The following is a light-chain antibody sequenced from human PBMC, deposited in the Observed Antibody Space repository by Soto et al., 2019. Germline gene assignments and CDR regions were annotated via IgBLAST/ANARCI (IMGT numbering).Light chain of an antibody. CDR1: SSDVGGYNH. V-gene: IGLV2-11*01. CDR2: DVI. CDR3: CSYAGTYTFV. J-gene: IGLJ1*01. Sequence: QSALTQPRSVSGSPGQSVTMSCTGTSSDVGGYNHVSWYQQHPGKVPKLMIYDVIKRPSGVPERFSGSKSGNTASLTISGLQAEDEADYYCCSYAGTYTFVFGTGTKVTVL.